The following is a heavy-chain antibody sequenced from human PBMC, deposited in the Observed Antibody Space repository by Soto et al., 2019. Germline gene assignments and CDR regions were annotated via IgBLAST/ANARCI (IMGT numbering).Heavy chain of an antibody. Sequence: SETLSVTCTVSAGSLSTYYCSWIRQPPGKGLEWIGYIHYSGNTKYNPSLKSRVTISADTSKDQFSLKLTSVTAADTAVYYCARGHFDCWGGYFDTIAYSGQGTLVIGSA. CDR3: ARGHFDCWGGYFDTIAY. J-gene: IGHJ4*02. CDR2: IHYSGNT. CDR1: AGSLSTYY. V-gene: IGHV4-59*08. D-gene: IGHD3-3*01.